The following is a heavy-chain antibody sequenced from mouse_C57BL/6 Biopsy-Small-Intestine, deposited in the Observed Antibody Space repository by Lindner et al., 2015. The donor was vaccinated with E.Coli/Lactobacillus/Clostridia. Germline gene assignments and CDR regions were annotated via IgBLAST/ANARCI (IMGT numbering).Heavy chain of an antibody. D-gene: IGHD3-3*01. CDR2: INPSSGYT. J-gene: IGHJ3*01. CDR3: ARGGTGFAY. CDR1: GYTFTSYT. V-gene: IGHV1-4*01. Sequence: VQLQESGAELARPGASVKMSCKASGYTFTSYTMHWVKQRPGQGLEWIGYINPSSGYTKYNQKFKDKATLTADKSSSTAYMQLSSLTSEDSAVYYCARGGTGFAYWGQGTLVTVSA.